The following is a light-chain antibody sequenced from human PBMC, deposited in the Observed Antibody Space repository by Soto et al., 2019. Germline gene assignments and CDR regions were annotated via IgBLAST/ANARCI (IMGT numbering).Light chain of an antibody. CDR1: SSNIGRNT. V-gene: IGLV1-44*01. CDR3: ATWDGSLNGWV. Sequence: QSVPTQPPSASGTPGQRVTISCSGSSSNIGRNTVNWYQQLPGTAPKILIYSDNERPSGVPDRFSGSRSGTSASLAISGLQSEDEADYYCATWDGSLNGWVFGGGTKLTVL. CDR2: SDN. J-gene: IGLJ3*02.